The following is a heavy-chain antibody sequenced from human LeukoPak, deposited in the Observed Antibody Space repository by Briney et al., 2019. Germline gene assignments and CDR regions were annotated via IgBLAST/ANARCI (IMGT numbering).Heavy chain of an antibody. CDR2: IFYSGNT. Sequence: SETLSLTCTVSGGSINSSSYYWGWIRQPPGKGLEWIGSIFYSGNTYDNPSLKSRVTISVDTSKNQFSLKLSSVTAADTAGYYYARTTEGGYTYDYFYYYYMDVWGKGTTVTISS. CDR1: GGSINSSSYY. J-gene: IGHJ6*03. CDR3: ARTTEGGYTYDYFYYYYMDV. D-gene: IGHD5-18*01. V-gene: IGHV4-39*07.